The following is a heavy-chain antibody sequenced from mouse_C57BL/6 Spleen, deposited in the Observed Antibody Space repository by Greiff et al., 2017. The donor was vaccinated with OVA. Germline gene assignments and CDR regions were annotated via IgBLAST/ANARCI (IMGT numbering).Heavy chain of an antibody. D-gene: IGHD2-3*01. Sequence: VKLQQSGAELVRPGASVTLSCKASGYTFTDYEMHWVKQTPVHGLEWIGAIDPETGGTAYNQKFKGKAILTADKSSSTAYMELRSLTSEDSAVYYCTYDGYYGYWGQGTTLTVSS. CDR1: GYTFTDYE. V-gene: IGHV1-15*01. CDR2: IDPETGGT. J-gene: IGHJ2*01. CDR3: TYDGYYGY.